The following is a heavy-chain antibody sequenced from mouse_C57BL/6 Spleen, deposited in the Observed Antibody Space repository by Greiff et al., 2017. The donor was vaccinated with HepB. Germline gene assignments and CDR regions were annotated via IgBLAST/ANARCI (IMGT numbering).Heavy chain of an antibody. CDR3: ARGYYYGSSSPWYFDV. CDR1: GFTFTDYY. D-gene: IGHD1-1*01. V-gene: IGHV1-36*01. Sequence: VQLQQSGPVLVKPGPSVKISCKASGFTFTDYYMHWVKQSHGKSLEWIGLVYPYNGGTSYNQKFKGKATLTVDTSSSTAYMELNSLTSEDSAVYYCARGYYYGSSSPWYFDVWGTGTTVTVSS. J-gene: IGHJ1*03. CDR2: VYPYNGGT.